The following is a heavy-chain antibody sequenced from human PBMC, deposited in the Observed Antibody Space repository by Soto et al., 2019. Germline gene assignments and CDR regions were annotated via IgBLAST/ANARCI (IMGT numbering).Heavy chain of an antibody. D-gene: IGHD3-22*01. J-gene: IGHJ5*02. CDR2: IYYSGST. CDR1: GGSVSSGSYY. CDR3: ARAPFGSSGYFGWFDP. V-gene: IGHV4-61*01. Sequence: QVQLQESGPGLVKPSETLSLTCTVSGGSVSSGSYYWSWIRQPPGKGLEWIGYIYYSGSTNYTPSLKSRVTISVDTSKNQFSLKLSSVTAADTAVYYCARAPFGSSGYFGWFDPWGQGTLVTVSS.